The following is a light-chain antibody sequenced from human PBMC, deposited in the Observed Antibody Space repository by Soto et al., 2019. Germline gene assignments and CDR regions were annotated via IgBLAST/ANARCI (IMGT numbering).Light chain of an antibody. V-gene: IGKV1-5*03. CDR1: QSISSW. CDR3: QQYNDNWT. J-gene: IGKJ1*01. CDR2: KAS. Sequence: VGDRVTITCRASQSISSWLAWYQQKPGTAPNLLIYKASTLQSGVPSRFSGSGSGTEFTLTISSLQPDDSATYYCQQYNDNWTFGQGTKVDIK.